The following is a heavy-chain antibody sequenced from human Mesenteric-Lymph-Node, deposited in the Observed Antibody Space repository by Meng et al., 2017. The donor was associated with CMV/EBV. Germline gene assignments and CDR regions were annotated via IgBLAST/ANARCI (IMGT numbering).Heavy chain of an antibody. CDR2: ISFDGSIK. D-gene: IGHD6-13*01. V-gene: IGHV3-30*04. J-gene: IGHJ4*02. Sequence: GESLKISCEASGFTLSNYAMHWVRQAPGKGLEWVTNISFDGSIKYYIDSVKGRFTISRDNSKNTLYLQMNSLQPEDTAMYYCARVIATSDTDYFDYWGPGVLVTVSS. CDR3: ARVIATSDTDYFDY. CDR1: GFTLSNYA.